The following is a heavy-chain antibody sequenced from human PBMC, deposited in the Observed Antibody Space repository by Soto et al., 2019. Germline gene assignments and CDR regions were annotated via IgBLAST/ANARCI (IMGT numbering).Heavy chain of an antibody. D-gene: IGHD1-26*01. CDR2: IYYSGST. CDR1: GGSISSSSYY. V-gene: IGHV4-39*01. CDR3: ASLAGATYYYYGMDV. Sequence: SETLSLTCTVSGGSISSSSYYWGWIRQPPGKGLEWIGSIYYSGSTYYNPSLKSRVTISVDTSKNQFSLKLSSVTAADTAVYYCASLAGATYYYYGMDVWGQGTTVTVSS. J-gene: IGHJ6*02.